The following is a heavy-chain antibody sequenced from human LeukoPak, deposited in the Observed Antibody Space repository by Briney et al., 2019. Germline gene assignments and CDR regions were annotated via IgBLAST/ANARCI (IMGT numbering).Heavy chain of an antibody. Sequence: SETLSLTCTVSGGSISSSSYYWGWIRQPPGKGLEWIGSIYYSGSTYYNPSLKSRVTISVDTSKNQFSLKLSSVTAADTAVYYCARVRGSGYDRGDYWGQGTLVTVSS. CDR3: ARVRGSGYDRGDY. CDR2: IYYSGST. V-gene: IGHV4-39*07. CDR1: GGSISSSSYY. D-gene: IGHD5-12*01. J-gene: IGHJ4*02.